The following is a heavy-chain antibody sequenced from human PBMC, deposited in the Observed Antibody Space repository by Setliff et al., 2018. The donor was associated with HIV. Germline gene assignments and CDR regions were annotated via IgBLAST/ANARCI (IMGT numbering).Heavy chain of an antibody. D-gene: IGHD3-22*01. J-gene: IGHJ2*01. CDR3: ARRTYYDSAGYCVYWYFDL. Sequence: SETLSLTCAVYGGSLRDHDWSWIRQPPGKGLEWIGEINHSGSTNYNPSLKSRVTISLDTSKNQFSLNLNSVTAADTAVSYCARRTYYDSAGYCVYWYFDLWGRGTLVTVSS. V-gene: IGHV4-34*01. CDR1: GGSLRDHD. CDR2: INHSGST.